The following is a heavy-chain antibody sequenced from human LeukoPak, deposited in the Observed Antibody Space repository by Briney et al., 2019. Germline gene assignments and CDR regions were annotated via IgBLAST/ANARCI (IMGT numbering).Heavy chain of an antibody. CDR3: ARGGGVVALQR. CDR2: IYSGGST. Sequence: GGSLRLSCAASGFTVISNYMSWVRQAPGKGLGWVSVIYSGGSTYYADSVKGRFTISRDNSKNTLYLQMNSLRAEDTAVYYCARGGGVVALQRWGQGTLVTVSS. V-gene: IGHV3-66*01. D-gene: IGHD3-22*01. CDR1: GFTVISNY. J-gene: IGHJ1*01.